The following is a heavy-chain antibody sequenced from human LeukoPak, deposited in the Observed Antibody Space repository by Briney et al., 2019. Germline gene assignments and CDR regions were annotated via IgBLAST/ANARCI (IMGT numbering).Heavy chain of an antibody. J-gene: IGHJ4*02. Sequence: GGSLRLSCAASGFTFRIYAMSWVRQAPGEGLEWVSAISDSGGDTYHADSVKGRFTISRDNSKNTLYLQMSSLRVEDSAIYYCAKGSADGRPYFFDYWGQGTLVTVSS. V-gene: IGHV3-23*01. D-gene: IGHD2-15*01. CDR1: GFTFRIYA. CDR3: AKGSADGRPYFFDY. CDR2: ISDSGGDT.